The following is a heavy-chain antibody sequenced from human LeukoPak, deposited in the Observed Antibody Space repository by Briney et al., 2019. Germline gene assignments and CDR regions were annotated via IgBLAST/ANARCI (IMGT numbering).Heavy chain of an antibody. CDR1: GASISSSSYY. CDR3: ARYATRLSPSGYKGGFDY. J-gene: IGHJ4*02. CDR2: IYYSGST. D-gene: IGHD5-12*01. V-gene: IGHV4-39*07. Sequence: MPSETLSLTCTVSGASISSSSYYWGWIRQPPGKGLEWIGSIYYSGSTYYNPSLKSRVTISVDTSKNQFSLKLSSVTAADTAVYYCARYATRLSPSGYKGGFDYWGQGTLVTVSS.